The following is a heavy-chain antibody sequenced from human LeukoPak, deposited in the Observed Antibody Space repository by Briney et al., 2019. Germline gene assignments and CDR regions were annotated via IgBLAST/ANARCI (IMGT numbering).Heavy chain of an antibody. CDR2: TTGSSSYI. Sequence: PGGSLRLSCAASGFTFSTYSMNWVRQAPGKGLEWVSSTTGSSSYIYYADSVKGRFTISRDNAKNSLYLQMNSLRAEDTAVYYCARSGSIAAPDYWGQGTLVTVSS. V-gene: IGHV3-21*01. J-gene: IGHJ4*02. CDR3: ARSGSIAAPDY. CDR1: GFTFSTYS. D-gene: IGHD6-6*01.